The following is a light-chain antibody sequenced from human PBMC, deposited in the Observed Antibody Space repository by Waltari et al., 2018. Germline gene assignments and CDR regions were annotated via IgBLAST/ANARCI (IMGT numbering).Light chain of an antibody. CDR1: QSVGSS. V-gene: IGKV3-15*01. J-gene: IGKJ1*01. CDR3: QQYNNWPKT. Sequence: EIMMTQSPATLSVSLGDRATLSCRASQSVGSSLAWYQQKAGQAPRLLIYSASTSATGVPARFSGSGSGTEFTLTISSLQSDDFAAYYCQQYNNWPKTFGQGTKVEIK. CDR2: SAS.